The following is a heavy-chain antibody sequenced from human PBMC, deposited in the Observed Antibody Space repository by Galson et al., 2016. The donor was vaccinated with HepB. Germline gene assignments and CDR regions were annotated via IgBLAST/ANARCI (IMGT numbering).Heavy chain of an antibody. CDR2: LSDGGERT. CDR1: GFTFSTYV. Sequence: SLRLSCAASGFTFSTYVITWVRQAPGKGLEWVAALSDGGERTDYADSVKGRFIVSRDNSKNTVYLQMHSLRVDDTAVYYCTRRTGGSPDYWGQGTLVTVSS. V-gene: IGHV3-23*01. J-gene: IGHJ4*02. CDR3: TRRTGGSPDY. D-gene: IGHD3-16*01.